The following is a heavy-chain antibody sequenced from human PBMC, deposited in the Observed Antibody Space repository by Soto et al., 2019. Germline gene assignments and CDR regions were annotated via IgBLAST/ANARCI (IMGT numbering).Heavy chain of an antibody. Sequence: SETLSLTCTVSGGSISSSSYYWGWIRQPPGKGLEWIGSIYYSGSTYYNPSLKSRVTISVDTSKNQFSLKLSSVTAADTAVYYCARLPPVRAGIGYYYYMDVWGKGTTVTVSS. CDR2: IYYSGST. J-gene: IGHJ6*03. D-gene: IGHD6-13*01. V-gene: IGHV4-39*01. CDR3: ARLPPVRAGIGYYYYMDV. CDR1: GGSISSSSYY.